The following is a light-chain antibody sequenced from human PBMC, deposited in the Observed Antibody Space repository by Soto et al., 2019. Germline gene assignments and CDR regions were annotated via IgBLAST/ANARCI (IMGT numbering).Light chain of an antibody. CDR1: SSDVGSYNL. CDR2: EGR. J-gene: IGLJ1*01. CDR3: CSYAGSSTYV. V-gene: IGLV2-23*01. Sequence: QSVLTQPAPVSGSPGQSITISCTGTSSDVGSYNLVSWYQQHPGKAPKLMIYEGRKRPSGVSNRFSGSKSGNTASLTISGLQAEDEADYYCCSYAGSSTYVFGTGTKVTVL.